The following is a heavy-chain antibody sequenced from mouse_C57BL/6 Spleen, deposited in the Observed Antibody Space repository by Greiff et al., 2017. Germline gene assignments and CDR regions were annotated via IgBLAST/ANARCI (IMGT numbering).Heavy chain of an antibody. CDR3: ARVTEAMDY. V-gene: IGHV3-6*01. Sequence: EVKVEESGPGLVKPSQSLSLTCSVTGYSITSGYYWNWIRQFPGNKLEWMGYISYDGSNNYNPSLKNRISITRDTSKNQFFLKLNSVTTEDTATYYCARVTEAMDYWGQGTSVTVSS. CDR1: GYSITSGYY. D-gene: IGHD4-1*01. J-gene: IGHJ4*01. CDR2: ISYDGSN.